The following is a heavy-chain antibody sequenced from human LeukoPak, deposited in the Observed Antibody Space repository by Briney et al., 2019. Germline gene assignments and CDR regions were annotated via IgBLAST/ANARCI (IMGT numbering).Heavy chain of an antibody. Sequence: GGSLSLSCAASGFTFSDYYMSWIRQAPGKGLEWVLYISSSGSTIYYADSVKGRFTISRDNAKNSLYLRMNSLRAEDTAVYYCASVRCSGGSCTPYYYYYGMDVWGQGTTVTVSS. V-gene: IGHV3-11*01. CDR2: ISSSGSTI. CDR1: GFTFSDYY. J-gene: IGHJ6*02. D-gene: IGHD2-15*01. CDR3: ASVRCSGGSCTPYYYYYGMDV.